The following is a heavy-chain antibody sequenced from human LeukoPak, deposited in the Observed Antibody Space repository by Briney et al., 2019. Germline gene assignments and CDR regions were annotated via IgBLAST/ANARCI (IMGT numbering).Heavy chain of an antibody. Sequence: SETLSLTCAVYGGTFNGYYWSWIRQSPGKGLEWIGEINPGGSTNYNPSLESRVIISVDTSKNQFSLKMDSVRAADTAVYYCAREDCSGGDCTSFDYWGQGTLVTVSS. CDR1: GGTFNGYY. D-gene: IGHD2-15*01. CDR2: INPGGST. J-gene: IGHJ4*02. CDR3: AREDCSGGDCTSFDY. V-gene: IGHV4-34*01.